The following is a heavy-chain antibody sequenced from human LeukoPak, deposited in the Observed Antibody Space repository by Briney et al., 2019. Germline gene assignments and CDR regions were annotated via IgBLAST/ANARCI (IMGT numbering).Heavy chain of an antibody. J-gene: IGHJ4*02. CDR1: GFTFSSYS. Sequence: GGSLRLSCAASGFTFSSYSMNWVRQAPGKGLEWVSAISGSGGSTYYADSVKGRFTISRDNSKNTLYLQMNSLRAEDTAVYYCAKDSLVVVPAAIPYWGQGTLVTVSS. CDR2: ISGSGGST. V-gene: IGHV3-23*01. CDR3: AKDSLVVVPAAIPY. D-gene: IGHD2-2*01.